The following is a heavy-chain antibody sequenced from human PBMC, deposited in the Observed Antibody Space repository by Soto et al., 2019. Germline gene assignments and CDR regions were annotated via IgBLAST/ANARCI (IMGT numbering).Heavy chain of an antibody. V-gene: IGHV4-30-2*01. CDR1: GGSISSGGYS. CDR2: IYHSGST. D-gene: IGHD3-10*01. CDR3: ASVPPLSRTHYYGSGRSQPQVWFGP. Sequence: QLQLQESGSGLVKPSQTLSLTCAVSGGSISSGGYSWSWLRQPPGTGLEWIGYIYHSGSTYYNPSLQGRVTMSVDRSKNQCSLKLSSVAAADTAVYYCASVPPLSRTHYYGSGRSQPQVWFGPSCEGTLDMVST. J-gene: IGHJ5*02.